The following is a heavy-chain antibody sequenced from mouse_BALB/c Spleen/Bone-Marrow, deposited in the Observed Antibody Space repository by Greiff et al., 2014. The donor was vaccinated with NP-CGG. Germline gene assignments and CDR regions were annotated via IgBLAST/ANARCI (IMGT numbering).Heavy chain of an antibody. D-gene: IGHD2-4*01. J-gene: IGHJ2*01. CDR3: TRDRGLTYFDS. V-gene: IGHV7-3*02. CDR1: GFTFTDYY. CDR2: IRNKANGYTT. Sequence: EVKVEESGGGLVQPGGSLRLSCTTSGFTFTDYYMSWVRQPPGKALEWLGFIRNKANGYTTEYSASVKGRFTISRDNSQSILYLQKNPLRAEDSATYNCTRDRGLTYFDSWAKAPLSQSPQ.